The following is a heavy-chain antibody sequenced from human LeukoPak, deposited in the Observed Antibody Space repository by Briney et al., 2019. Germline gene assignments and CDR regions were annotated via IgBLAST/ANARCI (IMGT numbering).Heavy chain of an antibody. J-gene: IGHJ4*02. CDR1: GYTFTGYY. CDR3: ARGDILTGYSFDY. V-gene: IGHV1-2*02. Sequence: GASVKVSCKASGYTFTGYYMHWVRQAPGQGLEWMGWINPNSGGTNYAQKFQGRVTMTRDTSISTAYVELSRLRSDDTAVYYCARGDILTGYSFDYWGQGTLVTVSS. D-gene: IGHD3-9*01. CDR2: INPNSGGT.